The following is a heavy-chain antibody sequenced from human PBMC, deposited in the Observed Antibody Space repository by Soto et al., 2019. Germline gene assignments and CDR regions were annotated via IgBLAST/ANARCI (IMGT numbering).Heavy chain of an antibody. CDR3: VQSRFGGGCLQSYSSHSYYGLDV. D-gene: IGHD2-15*01. J-gene: IGHJ6*02. CDR1: GFSFSSIGEG. Sequence: SGPTLVNPTQTLTLTCTFPGFSFSSIGEGVGWIRQPPGKALEWLALIYWDDDKRYSPSLKSRLTITKDTSKNQVVLTMTNMDPVDTATYYCVQSRFGGGCLQSYSSHSYYGLDVWGQGTTVTVSS. CDR2: IYWDDDK. V-gene: IGHV2-5*02.